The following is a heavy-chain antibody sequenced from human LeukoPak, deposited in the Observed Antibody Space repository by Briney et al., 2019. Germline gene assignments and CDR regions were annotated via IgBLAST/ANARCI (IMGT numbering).Heavy chain of an antibody. D-gene: IGHD3-22*01. V-gene: IGHV1-69*05. CDR3: ARAPYYYDSSGYSQGGYYYYYMDV. CDR2: IIPIFGTA. CDR1: GGTFSSYA. J-gene: IGHJ6*03. Sequence: SVKVSCKASGGTFSSYAISWVRQAPGQGLEWMGGIIPIFGTANYAQKFQGRVAITTDESTSTAYMELSSLRSEDTAVYYCARAPYYYDSSGYSQGGYYYYYMDVWGKGTTVTVSS.